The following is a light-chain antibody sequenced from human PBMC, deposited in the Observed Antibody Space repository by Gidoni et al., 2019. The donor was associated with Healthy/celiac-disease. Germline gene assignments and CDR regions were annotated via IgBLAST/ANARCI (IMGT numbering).Light chain of an antibody. CDR2: AAS. Sequence: DIHMTQSPSSLSASVGDRVPITCRASQSISSYLHWYQQKPGKAPKLLIYAASSLQSGVPSRFSGSGSGTDFTLTISSLQTEEFANYNCQQSYSTLWTFGQGTKVEIK. CDR3: QQSYSTLWT. V-gene: IGKV1-39*01. CDR1: QSISSY. J-gene: IGKJ1*01.